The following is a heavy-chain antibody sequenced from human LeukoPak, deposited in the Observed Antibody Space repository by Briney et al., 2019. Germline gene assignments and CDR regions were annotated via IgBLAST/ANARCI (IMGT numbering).Heavy chain of an antibody. CDR2: ISYDDGSNK. V-gene: IGHV3-30*04. D-gene: IGHD2-2*02. CDR1: GFTFGTYA. Sequence: PGRSLRLSCAASGFTFGTYALHWVRQAPGKGLEWVAVISYDDGSNKYYADSVKGRFTISRDNSKNTLYLQMNSLRTEDTAVYYCARESGGNTPYYFDYWGQGTLVTVSS. J-gene: IGHJ4*02. CDR3: ARESGGNTPYYFDY.